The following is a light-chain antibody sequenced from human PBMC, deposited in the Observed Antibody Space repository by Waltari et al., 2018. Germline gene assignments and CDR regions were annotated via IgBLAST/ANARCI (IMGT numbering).Light chain of an antibody. CDR3: SSYTTSTWRV. CDR1: SSDIGVSNY. V-gene: IGLV2-14*01. CDR2: DVS. J-gene: IGLJ3*02. Sequence: QSALTQPASVSGSPGQSITISCTGPSSDIGVSNYVSWYQQHPGKAPKLVIYDVSERPSGVSNRFSGSKSGNTASLTISGLQAEDEADYYCSSYTTSTWRVFGGGTRLTVL.